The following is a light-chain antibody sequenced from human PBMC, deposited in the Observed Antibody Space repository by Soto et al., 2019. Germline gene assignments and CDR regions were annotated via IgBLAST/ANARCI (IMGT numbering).Light chain of an antibody. CDR1: SSDVGGYDY. CDR3: SSYTSSNTWV. J-gene: IGLJ3*02. Sequence: QSALTQPASVSGSPGQSITISCTGTSSDVGGYDYVSWYQQHPGKVPKVMLYEVSNRPSGVSNRFSGSKSGNTASLTISGLQAEDEADYYCSSYTSSNTWVFGGGTQLTVL. CDR2: EVS. V-gene: IGLV2-14*01.